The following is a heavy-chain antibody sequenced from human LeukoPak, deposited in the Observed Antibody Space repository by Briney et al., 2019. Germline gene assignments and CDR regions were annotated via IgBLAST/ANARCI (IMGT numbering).Heavy chain of an antibody. V-gene: IGHV3-48*04. CDR1: GITLSNYG. CDR2: ISSSSSTI. CDR3: ARRSRDFWSGYSTFYNWFDP. D-gene: IGHD3-3*01. J-gene: IGHJ5*02. Sequence: GGSLRLSCAVSGITLSNYGMSWVRQAPGKGLEWVSYISSSSSTIYYADSVKGRFTISRDNAKNSLYLQMNSLRAEDTAVYYCARRSRDFWSGYSTFYNWFDPWGQGTLVTVSS.